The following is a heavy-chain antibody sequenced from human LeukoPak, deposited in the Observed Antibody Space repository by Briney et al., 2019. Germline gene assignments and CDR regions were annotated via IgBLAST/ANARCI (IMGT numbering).Heavy chain of an antibody. CDR3: ARGDSGYFFYYGLDV. J-gene: IGHJ6*02. Sequence: EASVKVSCKASGYTFTNYDINWVRQATGQGLEWMGWMNPNSGNTGYAQKFQDRGTMTRNTSISTAYMELTRRTSEDTAVYYCARGDSGYFFYYGLDVWGQGTTVTVSS. D-gene: IGHD3-10*01. CDR1: GYTFTNYD. CDR2: MNPNSGNT. V-gene: IGHV1-8*01.